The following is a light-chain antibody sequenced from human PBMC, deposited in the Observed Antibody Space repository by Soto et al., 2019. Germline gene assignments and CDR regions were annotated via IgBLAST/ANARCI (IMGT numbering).Light chain of an antibody. Sequence: EIVLTQSPGTLSLSPGERATLSCRASESVSSSYLAWYQQKPGQAPRLLIFGASSRATGTPDRVSGSGSGTDVTLTISRLEPEDFAVYYCQQYGSSPPWTFGQGTEVEIK. CDR1: ESVSSSY. V-gene: IGKV3-20*01. CDR2: GAS. J-gene: IGKJ1*01. CDR3: QQYGSSPPWT.